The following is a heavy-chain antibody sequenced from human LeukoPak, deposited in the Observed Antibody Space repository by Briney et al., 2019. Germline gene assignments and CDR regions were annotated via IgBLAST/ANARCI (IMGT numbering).Heavy chain of an antibody. CDR2: ISSSGSTI. J-gene: IGHJ4*02. CDR1: GFTFSDYY. V-gene: IGHV3-11*04. D-gene: IGHD1-26*01. CDR3: ARAESNQWELRDY. Sequence: KPGGSLRLSCAASGFTFSDYYMSWIRQAPGKGLEWVSYISSSGSTIYYAHSVKGRFTISRDNAKNSLYLQMNSLRAEDTAVYYCARAESNQWELRDYWGQGALVTVSS.